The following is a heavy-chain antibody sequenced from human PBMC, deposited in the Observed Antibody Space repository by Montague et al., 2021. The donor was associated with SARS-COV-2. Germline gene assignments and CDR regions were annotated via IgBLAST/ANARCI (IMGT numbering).Heavy chain of an antibody. CDR2: INQGGAP. J-gene: IGHJ3*02. CDR3: ARGRPVQGSFRHFDSISSGALDI. V-gene: IGHV4-34*01. Sequence: SETLSLTCAVSRGSFSNYYWTWIRQSPGKGLEWIGEINQGGAPNYTPSLKSRVTISLDTSKKQISLKLNSVTVGDTAVFFYARGRPVQGSFRHFDSISSGALDIWAQGSLVIVSS. CDR1: RGSFSNYY. D-gene: IGHD3-9*01.